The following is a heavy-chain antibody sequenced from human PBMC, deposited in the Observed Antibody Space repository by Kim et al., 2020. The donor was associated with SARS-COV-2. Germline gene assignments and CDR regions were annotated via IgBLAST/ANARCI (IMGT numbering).Heavy chain of an antibody. Sequence: SETLSLTCTVSGGSISSYYWSWIRQPPGKGLEWIGYIYYSGSTNYNPSLKSRVTISVDTSKNQFSLKLSSVTAADTAVYYCARESGYYTNYFDYWGQGTLVTVSS. CDR2: IYYSGST. CDR1: GGSISSYY. CDR3: ARESGYYTNYFDY. V-gene: IGHV4-59*13. D-gene: IGHD3-22*01. J-gene: IGHJ4*02.